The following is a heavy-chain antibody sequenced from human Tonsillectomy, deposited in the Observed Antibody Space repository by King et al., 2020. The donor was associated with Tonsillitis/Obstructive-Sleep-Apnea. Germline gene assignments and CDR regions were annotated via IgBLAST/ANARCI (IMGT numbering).Heavy chain of an antibody. V-gene: IGHV3-23*04. D-gene: IGHD3-10*01. J-gene: IGHJ4*02. Sequence: VQLVESGGGLVQPGGSLRLSCAASGITFSSYAMSLVRQAPGKGLEWVSTISGVGGSTYYADSVKGRFTISRDNSKNTLYLQMNSLRAEDTAVYYCAKAMVQGIIITIFDYWGQGTLVTVSS. CDR2: ISGVGGST. CDR3: AKAMVQGIIITIFDY. CDR1: GITFSSYA.